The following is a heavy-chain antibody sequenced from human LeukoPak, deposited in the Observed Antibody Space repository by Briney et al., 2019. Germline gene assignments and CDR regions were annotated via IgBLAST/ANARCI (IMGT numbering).Heavy chain of an antibody. CDR3: ARGGLRAFDI. J-gene: IGHJ3*02. V-gene: IGHV4-59*01. CDR2: IYYSGST. Sequence: SETLSLTCSVSGGSISSYYWSWIRQPPGKGLEWIGYIYYSGSTNCNPSLKSRVTISVDTSKNQFSLKLSSVTAADTAVYYCARGGLRAFDIWGQGTMVTVSS. D-gene: IGHD1-26*01. CDR1: GGSISSYY.